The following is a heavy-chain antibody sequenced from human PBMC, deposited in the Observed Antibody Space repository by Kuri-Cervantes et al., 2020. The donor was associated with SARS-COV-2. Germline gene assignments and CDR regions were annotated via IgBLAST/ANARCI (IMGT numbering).Heavy chain of an antibody. CDR3: AREKGGCSGGSCFYFDY. CDR1: GFTFSDYY. V-gene: IGHV3-11*01. J-gene: IGHJ4*02. Sequence: LSLTCAASGFTFSDYYMSWIRQAPGKGLEWVSYISSSGSTIYYADSVKGRFTISRDNAKNSLYLQMNSLRAEDTAVYYCAREKGGCSGGSCFYFDYWGQGTLVTISS. D-gene: IGHD2-15*01. CDR2: ISSSGSTI.